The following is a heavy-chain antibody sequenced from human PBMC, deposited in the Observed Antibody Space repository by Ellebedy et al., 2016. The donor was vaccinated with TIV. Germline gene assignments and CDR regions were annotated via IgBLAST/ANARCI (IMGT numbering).Heavy chain of an antibody. CDR3: ARGTYYYDSSPLEAY. CDR1: GFSVSNNY. J-gene: IGHJ4*02. Sequence: GGSLRLXXAASGFSVSNNYMSWVRQAPGRGLEWVSFIYTDAKSYYADSVRGRFTISRDSSKNTLYLQMDSLRAEDTAVYYCARGTYYYDSSPLEAYWGQGVLVTVSS. V-gene: IGHV3-66*01. D-gene: IGHD3-22*01. CDR2: IYTDAKS.